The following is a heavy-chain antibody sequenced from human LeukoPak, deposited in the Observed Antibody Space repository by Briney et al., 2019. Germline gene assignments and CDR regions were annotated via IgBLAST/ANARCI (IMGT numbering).Heavy chain of an antibody. CDR3: ARGADYGGNSIYWYFDL. Sequence: SQTLSLTCAVSGGSISSGGYSWSRIRQPPGKGLEWIGYIYHSGSTYYNPSLKSRVTISVDRSKNQFSLKLSSVTAADTAVYYCARGADYGGNSIYWYFDLWGRGTLVTVSS. CDR1: GGSISSGGYS. J-gene: IGHJ2*01. V-gene: IGHV4-30-2*01. D-gene: IGHD4-23*01. CDR2: IYHSGST.